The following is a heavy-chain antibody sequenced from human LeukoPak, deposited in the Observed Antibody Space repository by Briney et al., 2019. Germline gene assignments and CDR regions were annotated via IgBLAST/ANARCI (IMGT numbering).Heavy chain of an antibody. V-gene: IGHV3-11*01. J-gene: IGHJ6*02. D-gene: IGHD3-10*01. CDR3: ARGDYYGSGSDYFHYYYGMDV. Sequence: GGSLRLSCVGSAFTFSEYSMSWIRQAPGRELEWISSITESGGTEYYADSVKGRFSISRDNAKSALYLQMNSLRAEDTAVYYCARGDYYGSGSDYFHYYYGMDVWGQGTTVTVSS. CDR2: ITESGGTE. CDR1: AFTFSEYS.